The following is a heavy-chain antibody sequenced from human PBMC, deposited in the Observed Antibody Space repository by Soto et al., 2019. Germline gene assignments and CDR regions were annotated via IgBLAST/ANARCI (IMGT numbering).Heavy chain of an antibody. CDR2: ISGSGGST. V-gene: IGHV3-23*01. Sequence: PGGALRPSCPPSGFTFRTYAMSWVRQTPGKGLEWVSAISGSGGSTYYADSVKGRFTISRDNSKNTLYLQMNSLRAEDTAVYYCAKDPVRPVRGVIITHFGYWAQGPLDTVSS. J-gene: IGHJ4*02. CDR1: GFTFRTYA. D-gene: IGHD3-10*01. CDR3: AKDPVRPVRGVIITHFGY.